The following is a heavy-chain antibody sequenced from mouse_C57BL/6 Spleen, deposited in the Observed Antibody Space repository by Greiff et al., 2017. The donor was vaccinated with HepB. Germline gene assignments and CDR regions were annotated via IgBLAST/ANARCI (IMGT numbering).Heavy chain of an antibody. CDR1: GYTFTSYW. J-gene: IGHJ2*01. Sequence: QVHVKQPGAELVMPGASVKLSCKASGYTFTSYWMHWVKQRPGQGLEWIGEIDPSDSYTNYNQKFKGKSTLTVDKSSSTAYMQLSSLTSEDSAVYYCARGDYYGSSRDYWGQGTTLTVSS. CDR3: ARGDYYGSSRDY. CDR2: IDPSDSYT. V-gene: IGHV1-69*01. D-gene: IGHD1-1*01.